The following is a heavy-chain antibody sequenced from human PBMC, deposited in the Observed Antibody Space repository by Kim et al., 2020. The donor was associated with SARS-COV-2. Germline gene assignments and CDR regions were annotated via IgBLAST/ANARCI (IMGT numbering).Heavy chain of an antibody. D-gene: IGHD1-26*01. J-gene: IGHJ6*02. CDR3: AREGDTSGLDV. CDR2: ISYDGSNE. Sequence: GGSLRLSCAASGFTFKSFGMHWVRQAPGKGLEWVAVISYDGSNEYYADSVKGRFTISRDNFKNTLYLQMNSLRAEDTALYYCAREGDTSGLDVWGQGTTV. CDR1: GFTFKSFG. V-gene: IGHV3-30*03.